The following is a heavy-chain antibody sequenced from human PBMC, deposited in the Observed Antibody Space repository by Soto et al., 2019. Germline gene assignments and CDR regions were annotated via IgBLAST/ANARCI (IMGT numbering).Heavy chain of an antibody. CDR2: ISAYNGNT. V-gene: IGHV1-18*01. CDR3: ARDFPLRLGELSTDY. CDR1: GYTFTSYG. J-gene: IGHJ4*02. D-gene: IGHD3-16*02. Sequence: ASVKVSCKASGYTFTSYGISWVRQAPGQGLEWMGWISAYNGNTNYAQKLQGRVTMTTDTSTSTAYMELRSLRSDDTAVYYCARDFPLRLGELSTDYWGLGTLVTVSS.